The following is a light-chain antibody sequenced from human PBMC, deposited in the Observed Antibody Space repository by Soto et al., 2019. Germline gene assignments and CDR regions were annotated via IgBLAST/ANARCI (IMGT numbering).Light chain of an antibody. Sequence: EIVLTQSPGILSLSPGERATLSCRASQNVGSSYLAWYQQKPGKAPRLLIYDASSRATGIPDSFSGSGSGTDFTFTFSRREPKNFAVYYCKLSGSSRDPLGGGTKGDIK. J-gene: IGKJ4*01. CDR1: QNVGSSY. CDR2: DAS. V-gene: IGKV3-20*01. CDR3: KLSGSSRDP.